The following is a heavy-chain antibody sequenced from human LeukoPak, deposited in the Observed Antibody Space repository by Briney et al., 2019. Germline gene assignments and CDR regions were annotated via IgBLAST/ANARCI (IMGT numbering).Heavy chain of an antibody. V-gene: IGHV1-2*02. J-gene: IGHJ3*02. CDR3: ARDSGSYFHGAFDN. D-gene: IGHD1-26*01. Sequence: ASVKVSCKASGYTFTGYYMHWVRQAPGQGLEWMGWINPNSGGTKYAQNFQGRVTMTRDTSISTAYMELSRLTSDDTAVYYCARDSGSYFHGAFDNWGQGTMVTVSS. CDR1: GYTFTGYY. CDR2: INPNSGGT.